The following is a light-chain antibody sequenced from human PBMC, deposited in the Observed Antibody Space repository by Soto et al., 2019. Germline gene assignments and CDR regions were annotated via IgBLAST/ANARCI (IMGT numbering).Light chain of an antibody. J-gene: IGKJ4*01. CDR2: KAS. V-gene: IGKV1-5*03. CDR3: QQFKDYPFT. Sequence: DIQMTQSPSALSASVGDRVTITCRASQSIDTWLAWYQQKPGKAPKLLIYKASNLESGVPSRFSGSGSGTEFTLTISSLQPDDFATYYCQQFKDYPFTFGGGTKVDIK. CDR1: QSIDTW.